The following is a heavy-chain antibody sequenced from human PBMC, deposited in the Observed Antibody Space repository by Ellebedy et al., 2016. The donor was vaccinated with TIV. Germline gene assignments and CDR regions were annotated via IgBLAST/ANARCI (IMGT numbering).Heavy chain of an antibody. D-gene: IGHD6-6*01. CDR2: INPNSGGT. CDR3: AREPAGSSLYYFDY. J-gene: IGHJ4*02. Sequence: ASVKVSXXASGYTFTGYYMHWVRQAPGQGLEWMGWINPNSGGTNYAQKFQGRVTMTRDTSISTAYMELSRLRSDDTAVYYCAREPAGSSLYYFDYWGQGTLVTVSS. CDR1: GYTFTGYY. V-gene: IGHV1-2*02.